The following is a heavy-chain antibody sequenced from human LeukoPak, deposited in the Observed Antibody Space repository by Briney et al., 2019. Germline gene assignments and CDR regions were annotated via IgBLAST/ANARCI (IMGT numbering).Heavy chain of an antibody. CDR3: ASGDACSSTTCYGVFDF. Sequence: GGSLRLSCAASGFTFSTYYMHWVRQAPGKGLMWFSRINSEGSSRGYADSVNGRFTMPRHNAKNTLYLQMNSLRAEDTAVYYCASGDACSSTTCYGVFDFWGQGTLATVSS. CDR1: GFTFSTYY. V-gene: IGHV3-74*01. D-gene: IGHD2-2*01. CDR2: INSEGSSR. J-gene: IGHJ4*02.